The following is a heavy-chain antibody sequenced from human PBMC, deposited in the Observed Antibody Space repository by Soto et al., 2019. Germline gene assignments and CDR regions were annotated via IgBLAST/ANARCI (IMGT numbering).Heavy chain of an antibody. J-gene: IGHJ4*02. D-gene: IGHD6-6*01. CDR1: GGTFSTYS. Sequence: QVQVVQSGAEVKQPGSSVKVSCKVSGGTFSTYSISWLRQAPGQGLEWVGGIIPIFGAAKHAQKFQGRVTITADDSTSTVYMELSVLRSEDTAVYFCARDGDRVAARHWGQGTLVTVSS. V-gene: IGHV1-69*01. CDR3: ARDGDRVAARH. CDR2: IIPIFGAA.